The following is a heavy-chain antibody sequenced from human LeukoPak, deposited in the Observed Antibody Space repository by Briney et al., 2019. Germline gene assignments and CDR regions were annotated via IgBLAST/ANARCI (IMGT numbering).Heavy chain of an antibody. CDR1: GFTFSNSA. J-gene: IGHJ4*02. CDR3: AKDMYYRGSGSYFNVDY. Sequence: PGGSLRLSCAASGFTFSNSAMNWVRQAPGKGLEWVAVISYDGNNKYYSDSVKGRFTISRDNSKNTLYLQMSSLRAEDTAVYYCAKDMYYRGSGSYFNVDYWGQGTLVTVSS. V-gene: IGHV3-30*18. D-gene: IGHD3-10*01. CDR2: ISYDGNNK.